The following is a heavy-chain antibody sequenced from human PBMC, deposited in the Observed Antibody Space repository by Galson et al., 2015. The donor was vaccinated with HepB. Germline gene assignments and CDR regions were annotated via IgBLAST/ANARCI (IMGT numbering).Heavy chain of an antibody. CDR2: INPSGGST. V-gene: IGHV1-46*01. Sequence: SVKVSCKASGYTFTSYYMHWVRQAPGQGLEWMGIINPSGGSTSYAQKFQGRVTMTTDTSTNTAYMELRSLRSDDGAVYYCARGGMATRGGPTFYYWGQGTLVTVSS. CDR1: GYTFTSYY. CDR3: ARGGMATRGGPTFYY. D-gene: IGHD3-16*01. J-gene: IGHJ4*02.